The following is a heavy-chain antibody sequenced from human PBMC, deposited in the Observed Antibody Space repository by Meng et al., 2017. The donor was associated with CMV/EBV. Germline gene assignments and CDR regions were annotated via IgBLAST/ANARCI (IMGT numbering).Heavy chain of an antibody. J-gene: IGHJ4*02. CDR1: GFTFSSYA. Sequence: LSCAASGFTFSSYAMSWVRQAPGKGLEWVSAISGSGGSTYYADSVKGRFTISRDNSKNTLYLQMNSLRAEDTAVYYCASGVLSSGCDYWGQGTLVTVSS. V-gene: IGHV3-23*01. D-gene: IGHD6-19*01. CDR3: ASGVLSSGCDY. CDR2: ISGSGGST.